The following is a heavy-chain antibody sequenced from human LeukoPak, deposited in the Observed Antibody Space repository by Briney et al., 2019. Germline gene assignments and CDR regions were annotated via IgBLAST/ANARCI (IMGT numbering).Heavy chain of an antibody. Sequence: PSETLSLTCTVSGGSTSSGDYYWGWIRQPPGKGLEWIGYIHYSGSTYYNPSLKSRITISVDTAKNQFSLKLSSVTAADTAMYYCASHPRSYDSSGYYWDYWGQGTLVTVSS. CDR2: IHYSGST. CDR3: ASHPRSYDSSGYYWDY. J-gene: IGHJ4*02. V-gene: IGHV4-30-4*08. CDR1: GGSTSSGDYY. D-gene: IGHD3-22*01.